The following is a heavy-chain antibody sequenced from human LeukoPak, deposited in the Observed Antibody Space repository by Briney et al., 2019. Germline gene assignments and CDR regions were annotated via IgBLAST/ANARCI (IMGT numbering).Heavy chain of an antibody. CDR3: ARAIYDSSGYCYFDY. D-gene: IGHD3-22*01. CDR2: IYYSGST. Sequence: SETLSLTCTVSGGSISSYYWSWIRQPPGKGLEWIGYIYYSGSTYYSPSLKSRVTISVDTSKNQFSLKLSSVTAADTAVYYCARAIYDSSGYCYFDYWGQGTLVTPSA. CDR1: GGSISSYY. J-gene: IGHJ4*02. V-gene: IGHV4-30-4*08.